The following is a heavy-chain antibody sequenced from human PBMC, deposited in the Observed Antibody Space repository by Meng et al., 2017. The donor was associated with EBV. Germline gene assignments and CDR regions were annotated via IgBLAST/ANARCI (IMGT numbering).Heavy chain of an antibody. V-gene: IGHV1-69*01. CDR1: GGTFRSDA. Sequence: QGQLQQSGAEVKKPGSSLKVSCRTSGGTFRSDAVSWVRQAPGQGLEWMGGLIPMSGAPHYAQKFQDRVTIIADESTSTHSMELNNLRFEDTAMYYCASESGRGFTPDYWGQGTLVTVSS. D-gene: IGHD3-10*01. CDR3: ASESGRGFTPDY. CDR2: LIPMSGAP. J-gene: IGHJ4*02.